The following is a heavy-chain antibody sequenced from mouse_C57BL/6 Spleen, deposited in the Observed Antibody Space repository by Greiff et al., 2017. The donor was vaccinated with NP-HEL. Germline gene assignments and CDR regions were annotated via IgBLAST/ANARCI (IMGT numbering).Heavy chain of an antibody. Sequence: DVMLVESEAVLVQPGSSMKLSCTASGFTFSDYYMAWVRQVPEKGLEWVANINYDGSGTCYLHSLKGRFIISRVNAKNILYLQMSSLKTEDTATYYCAVSNDGAWSAYWGQGTLLTVSA. J-gene: IGHJ3*01. CDR3: AVSNDGAWSAY. V-gene: IGHV5-16*01. CDR1: GFTFSDYY. CDR2: INYDGSGT. D-gene: IGHD2-12*01.